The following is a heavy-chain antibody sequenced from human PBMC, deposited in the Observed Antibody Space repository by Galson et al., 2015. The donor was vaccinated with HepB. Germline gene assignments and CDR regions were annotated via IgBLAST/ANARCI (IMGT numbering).Heavy chain of an antibody. CDR3: ARGQAAGYYDFWSGPTYYFDY. CDR1: GRTFSSYA. V-gene: IGHV1-69*13. J-gene: IGHJ4*02. CDR2: IIPIFGTA. D-gene: IGHD3-3*01. Sequence: SVKVSCKASGRTFSSYAISWVRQAPGQGLEWMGGIIPIFGTANYAQKFQGRVTITADESTSTAYMELSSLRSEDTAVYYCARGQAAGYYDFWSGPTYYFDYWGQGTLVTVSS.